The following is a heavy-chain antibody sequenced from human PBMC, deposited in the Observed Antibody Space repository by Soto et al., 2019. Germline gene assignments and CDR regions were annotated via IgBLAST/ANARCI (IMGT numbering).Heavy chain of an antibody. CDR3: ARGGYSSTWSNLLDRSGLDV. J-gene: IGHJ6*02. D-gene: IGHD6-13*01. Sequence: QLQLQESGPGLVKPSETLSLTCTVSGGSITRGNYNWGWIRQPPGKGLEWIASIDYSGITHYNPSPQTRVSTSADTSKNQFSLKPNSVTPADTAVYYCARGGYSSTWSNLLDRSGLDVWGQGTTVTVSS. CDR1: GGSITRGNYN. CDR2: IDYSGIT. V-gene: IGHV4-39*01.